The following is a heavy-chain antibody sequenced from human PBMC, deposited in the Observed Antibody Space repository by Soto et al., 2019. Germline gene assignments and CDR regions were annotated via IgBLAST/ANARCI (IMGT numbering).Heavy chain of an antibody. Sequence: PWGSLRLSCAASGFAVIDYYIILIRQAPVKGLEWLSYSSNSGTYTRYADSVKGRFSISRDNAKNSLYLQINSLRGEDTATYYCARSGDNYNVLDYWGQGTPVTVSS. J-gene: IGHJ4*02. D-gene: IGHD3-10*02. CDR2: SSNSGTYT. V-gene: IGHV3-11*06. CDR3: ARSGDNYNVLDY. CDR1: GFAVIDYY.